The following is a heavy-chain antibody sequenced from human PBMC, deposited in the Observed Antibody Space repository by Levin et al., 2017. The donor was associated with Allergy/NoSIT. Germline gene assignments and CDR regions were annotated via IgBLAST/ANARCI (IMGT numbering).Heavy chain of an antibody. D-gene: IGHD1-14*01. J-gene: IGHJ3*02. CDR3: ARDRTARNDAFDI. CDR2: ISSSSSYI. CDR1: GFTFSSYS. Sequence: LSLTCAASGFTFSSYSMNWVRQAPGKGLEWVSSISSSSSYIYYADSVKGRFTISRDNAKNSLYLQMNSLRAEDTAVYYCARDRTARNDAFDIWGQGTMVTVSS. V-gene: IGHV3-21*01.